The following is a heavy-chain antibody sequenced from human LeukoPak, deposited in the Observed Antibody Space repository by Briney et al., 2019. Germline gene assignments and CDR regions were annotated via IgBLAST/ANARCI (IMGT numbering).Heavy chain of an antibody. CDR2: IYYSGST. J-gene: IGHJ3*02. CDR1: GGSISSYY. CDR3: PRGPSYGSGSYCGDSFDI. D-gene: IGHD3-10*01. Sequence: SETLSLTCAVSGGSISSYYWSWIRQPPGKGLEWIGYIYYSGSTNYNPSLKSRVTISVDTSKNQFSLKLSSVTAADTAVYYCPRGPSYGSGSYCGDSFDIWGQGTMVTVSS. V-gene: IGHV4-59*01.